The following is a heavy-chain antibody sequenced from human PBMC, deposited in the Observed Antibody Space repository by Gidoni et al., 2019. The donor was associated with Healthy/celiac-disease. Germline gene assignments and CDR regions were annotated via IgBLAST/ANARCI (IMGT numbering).Heavy chain of an antibody. CDR2: IYSGGST. J-gene: IGHJ4*02. CDR3: ASIAAAGTSPPFDY. D-gene: IGHD6-13*01. Sequence: EVQLVESGGGLVQPGGSLRLSCAASGFTVSSNYMSWVRQAPGKGLEWVSVIYSGGSTYYADSVKGRFTISRDNSKNTLYLQMNSLRAEDTAVYYCASIAAAGTSPPFDYWGQGTLVTVSS. V-gene: IGHV3-66*02. CDR1: GFTVSSNY.